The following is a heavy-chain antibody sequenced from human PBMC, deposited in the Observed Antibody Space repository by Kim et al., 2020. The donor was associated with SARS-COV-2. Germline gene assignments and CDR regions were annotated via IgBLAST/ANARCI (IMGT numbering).Heavy chain of an antibody. CDR2: IYYSGST. D-gene: IGHD2-2*01. J-gene: IGHJ5*02. CDR3: ARLWVVPANNWFDP. Sequence: SETLSLTCTVSGGSISSSSYYWGWIRQPPGKGLEWIGSIYYSGSTYYNPSLKSRVTISVDTSKNQFSLKLSSVTAADTAVYYCARLWVVPANNWFDPWGQGTLVTVSS. V-gene: IGHV4-39*01. CDR1: GGSISSSSYY.